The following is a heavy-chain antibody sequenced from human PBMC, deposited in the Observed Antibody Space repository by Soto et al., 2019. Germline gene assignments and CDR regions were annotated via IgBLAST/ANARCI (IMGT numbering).Heavy chain of an antibody. Sequence: ASVKVSCKASGYTFTSYYMHWVRQAPGQGLEWMGIINPSGGSTSYAQKFQGRVTMTRDTSTSTVYMELSSLRSEDTAVYYCARGWDILTGYSRSGPFDYWGQGTLVTVS. J-gene: IGHJ4*02. CDR1: GYTFTSYY. CDR3: ARGWDILTGYSRSGPFDY. CDR2: INPSGGST. D-gene: IGHD3-9*01. V-gene: IGHV1-46*03.